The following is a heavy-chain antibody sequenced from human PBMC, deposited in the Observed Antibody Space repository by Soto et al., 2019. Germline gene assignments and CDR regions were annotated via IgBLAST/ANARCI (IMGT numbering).Heavy chain of an antibody. CDR3: AKTFDY. CDR1: GGSFSDDY. V-gene: IGHV4-34*01. CDR2: INHSGSS. Sequence: QVQLQQWGAGLLKPSETLSLTCAVYGGSFSDDYWSWIRQPPGKGLEWIGDINHSGSSHYNPTPKTPVTISVATAKNHCSLKLSYVTAAATAVYYWAKTFDYWGQGTLVTVSS. J-gene: IGHJ4*02.